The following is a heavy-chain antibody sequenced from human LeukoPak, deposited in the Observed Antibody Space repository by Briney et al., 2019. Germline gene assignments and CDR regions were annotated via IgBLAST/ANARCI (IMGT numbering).Heavy chain of an antibody. CDR1: GFSFSSYG. J-gene: IGHJ4*02. Sequence: GGSLRLSCAASGFSFSSYGMHWVRLAPGRGLEWVAFIPRDGSYEKYADSVKGRFTISRDNSNNTLYLQMKTLRTEDTAVYYCAKDRNDFSAFDNWGQGTLVTVSS. CDR2: IPRDGSYE. V-gene: IGHV3-30*02. D-gene: IGHD1-1*01. CDR3: AKDRNDFSAFDN.